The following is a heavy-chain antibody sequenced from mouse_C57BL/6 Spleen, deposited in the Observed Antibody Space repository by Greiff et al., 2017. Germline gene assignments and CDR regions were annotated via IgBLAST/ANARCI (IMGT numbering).Heavy chain of an antibody. CDR2: ISYDGSN. V-gene: IGHV3-6*01. Sequence: EVKLQESGPGLVKPSQSLSLTCSVTGYSITSGYYWNWIRQFPGNKLEWMGYISYDGSNNYNPSLKNRISITRDTSKNQFFLKLNSVTTEDTATYYCARDPPYGWYFDVWGTGTTVTVSS. CDR3: ARDPPYGWYFDV. J-gene: IGHJ1*03. D-gene: IGHD1-1*01. CDR1: GYSITSGYY.